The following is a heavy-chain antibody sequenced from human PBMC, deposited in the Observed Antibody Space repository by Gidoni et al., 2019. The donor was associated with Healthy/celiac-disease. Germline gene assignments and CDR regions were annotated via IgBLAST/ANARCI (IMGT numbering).Heavy chain of an antibody. CDR2: IYYSGST. CDR3: ARATSGHYYYYGMDV. V-gene: IGHV4-31*03. CDR1: GGSISSGGYY. Sequence: QVQLQESGPGLVKPSQTLSLTCTVPGGSISSGGYYWSWIRQHPGKGLEWIGYIYYSGSTYYNPSLKSRVTISVDTSKNQFSLKLSSVTAADTAVYYCARATSGHYYYYGMDVWGQGTTVTVSS. J-gene: IGHJ6*02.